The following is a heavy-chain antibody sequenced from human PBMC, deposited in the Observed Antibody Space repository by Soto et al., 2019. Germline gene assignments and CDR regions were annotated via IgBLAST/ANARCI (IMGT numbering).Heavy chain of an antibody. CDR1: GGSISSYY. Sequence: QVQLQESGPGLVKPSETLSLTCTVSGGSISSYYWSWIRQPPGKGLEWIGYIYYSGSTNYNPSLKSRVTISVDTSKNQFSRKLSSVTAADTAVYYCAIDLIAAAGTRPYYYDGMDVWGQGTTVTVSS. V-gene: IGHV4-59*01. CDR2: IYYSGST. D-gene: IGHD6-13*01. CDR3: AIDLIAAAGTRPYYYDGMDV. J-gene: IGHJ6*02.